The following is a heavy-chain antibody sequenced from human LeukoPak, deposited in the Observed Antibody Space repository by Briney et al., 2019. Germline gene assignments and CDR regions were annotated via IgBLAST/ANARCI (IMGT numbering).Heavy chain of an antibody. Sequence: SETLSLSCSVSGGSISSYYWSWIRQPPGKGLEWIGYIYYSGTTNYNPSLKSRVTISVDTSKNHFSLKLSSVTDADTAVYYCARLSSSLSGSKFAYWGQGTLVAVSS. CDR1: GGSISSYY. CDR2: IYYSGTT. J-gene: IGHJ4*02. CDR3: ARLSSSLSGSKFAY. V-gene: IGHV4-59*08. D-gene: IGHD6-13*01.